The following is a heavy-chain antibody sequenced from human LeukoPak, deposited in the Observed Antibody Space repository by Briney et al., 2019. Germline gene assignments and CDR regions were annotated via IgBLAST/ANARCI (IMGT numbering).Heavy chain of an antibody. CDR2: FDPEDGKT. CDR1: GYTLTELS. CDR3: ATPSEVRGVNDAFDI. J-gene: IGHJ3*02. Sequence: GASVKVSCKVSGYTLTELSMHWVRQAPGKGLEWMGGFDPEDGKTIYAQKFQGRVTMTEDTSTDTAYMELSSLRSEDTAVYYCATPSEVRGVNDAFDIWGQGTMVTVSS. V-gene: IGHV1-24*01. D-gene: IGHD3-10*01.